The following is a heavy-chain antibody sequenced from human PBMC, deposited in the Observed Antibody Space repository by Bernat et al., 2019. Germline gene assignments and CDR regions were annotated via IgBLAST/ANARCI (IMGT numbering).Heavy chain of an antibody. CDR2: IYHSGST. CDR3: ARVGMSGYSYGYAFYYYYGMDV. J-gene: IGHJ6*02. Sequence: QVQLQESGPGLVKPSGTLSLTCAVSGGSISSSNWWSWVRQPPGKGLEWIGEIYHSGSTNDNPPLKSRVTISVDKSKNQFSLKLSSVTAADTAVYYCARVGMSGYSYGYAFYYYYGMDVWGQGTTVTVSS. V-gene: IGHV4-4*02. CDR1: GGSISSSNW. D-gene: IGHD5-18*01.